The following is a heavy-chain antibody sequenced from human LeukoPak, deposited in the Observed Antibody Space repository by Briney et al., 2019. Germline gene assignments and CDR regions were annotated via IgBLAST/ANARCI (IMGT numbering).Heavy chain of an antibody. CDR3: ASRHCSSTSCYTSWFDP. Sequence: PSETLSLTCTVSGGSISSSSYYWGWIRQPPGKGLEWIGSIYYSGSTYYNPSLKSRVTISVDTSKNPFSLKLSSVTAADTAVYYCASRHCSSTSCYTSWFDPWGQGTLVTVSS. CDR2: IYYSGST. CDR1: GGSISSSSYY. V-gene: IGHV4-39*01. J-gene: IGHJ5*02. D-gene: IGHD2-2*02.